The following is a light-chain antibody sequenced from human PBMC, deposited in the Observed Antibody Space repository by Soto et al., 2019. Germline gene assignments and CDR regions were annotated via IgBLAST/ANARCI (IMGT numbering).Light chain of an antibody. CDR3: QSPDSSLSAWV. J-gene: IGLJ3*02. CDR2: GDN. Sequence: QSVLTQPPSVSGAPGQRVTISCTGSSSNIGAGYDVHWYQQLPGTAPKLLIYGDNNRPSGVPDRFSGSKSGTSASLAITGLQDQDEAAYYCQSPDSSLSAWVFGGGTTLTVL. V-gene: IGLV1-40*01. CDR1: SSNIGAGYD.